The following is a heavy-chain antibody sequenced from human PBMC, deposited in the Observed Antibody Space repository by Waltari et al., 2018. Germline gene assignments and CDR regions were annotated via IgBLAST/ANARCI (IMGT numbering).Heavy chain of an antibody. V-gene: IGHV3-11*01. J-gene: IGHJ6*02. CDR2: MSSTREII. D-gene: IGHD3-22*01. CDR1: GFTFSAFY. Sequence: QVQLVESGGRFVKPGGSLRLSCAAYGFTFSAFYMSWIRQVPGRGLEWVAYMSSTREIIYYADSVRGRFTISRDNARKSLYLDMNSLRAEDTAVYYCARAGFDHQSSGYGMDVWGQGTTVTVSS. CDR3: ARAGFDHQSSGYGMDV.